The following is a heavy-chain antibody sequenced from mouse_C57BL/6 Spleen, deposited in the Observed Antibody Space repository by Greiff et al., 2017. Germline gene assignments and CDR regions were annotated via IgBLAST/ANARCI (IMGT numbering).Heavy chain of an antibody. Sequence: QVQLQQSGAELARPGASVKLSCKASGYTFTSYGISWVKQRTGQGLEWIGEIYPRSGNTYYNEKFKGTDTLTADKYYSPAYMELRSLTSEDSAVYFCARSSYYGSSYVFAYWGQGTLVTVSA. CDR1: GYTFTSYG. V-gene: IGHV1-81*01. CDR2: IYPRSGNT. J-gene: IGHJ3*01. D-gene: IGHD1-1*01. CDR3: ARSSYYGSSYVFAY.